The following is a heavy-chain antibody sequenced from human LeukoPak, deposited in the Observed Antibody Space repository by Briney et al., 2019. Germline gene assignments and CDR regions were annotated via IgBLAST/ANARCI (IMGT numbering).Heavy chain of an antibody. CDR1: GFTFSSYA. CDR3: ARDRDSGSYVAADY. Sequence: GGSLRLSCAASGFTFSSYAMSWVRQAPGKGLEWVSAISGSGGSTYYADSVKGRFTISRDNSKNTLYLQMNSLRAEDTAVYYCARDRDSGSYVAADYWGQGTLVTVSS. D-gene: IGHD1-26*01. CDR2: ISGSGGST. V-gene: IGHV3-23*01. J-gene: IGHJ4*02.